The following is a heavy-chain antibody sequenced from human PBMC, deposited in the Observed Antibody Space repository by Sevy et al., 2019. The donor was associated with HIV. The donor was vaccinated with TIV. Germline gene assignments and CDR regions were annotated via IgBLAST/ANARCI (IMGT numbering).Heavy chain of an antibody. CDR3: SRSVYGSGTYLNDY. D-gene: IGHD3-10*01. CDR2: INPNGGGT. J-gene: IGHJ4*02. Sequence: ASVKVSCKASDYTFSTQGFNWVRQAPGQGLEWMGWINPNGGGTNYAQKFQGRVTMTGDTSISTAYMDLTRLRSDDTAVYYCSRSVYGSGTYLNDYWGQGTLVTVSS. CDR1: DYTFSTQG. V-gene: IGHV1-2*02.